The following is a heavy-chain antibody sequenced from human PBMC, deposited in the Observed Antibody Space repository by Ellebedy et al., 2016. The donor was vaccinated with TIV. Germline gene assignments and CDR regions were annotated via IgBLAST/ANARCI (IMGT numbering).Heavy chain of an antibody. CDR3: TLGGVRGYSYGPKRGY. Sequence: GESLKISCAASGFTVSSNYMSWVRQAPGKGLEWVSVIYSGGSTYYADSVKGRFTISRDNSKNTLYLQMNSLRAEDTAVYYCTLGGVRGYSYGPKRGYWGQGTLVTVSS. CDR1: GFTVSSNY. V-gene: IGHV3-53*01. D-gene: IGHD5-18*01. CDR2: IYSGGST. J-gene: IGHJ4*02.